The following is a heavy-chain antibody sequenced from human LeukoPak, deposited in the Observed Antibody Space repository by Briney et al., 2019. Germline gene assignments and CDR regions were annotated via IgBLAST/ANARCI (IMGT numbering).Heavy chain of an antibody. J-gene: IGHJ6*03. CDR3: ARGRFLEWLLRHYYYMDV. CDR2: IIPIFGTA. V-gene: IGHV1-69*05. Sequence: GSSVKVSCKASGGTFSSYAISWVRQAPGQGREWMGGIIPIFGTANYAQKFQGRVTITTDESTSTAYMELSSLRSEDTAVYYCARGRFLEWLLRHYYYMDVWGKGTTVTVSS. CDR1: GGTFSSYA. D-gene: IGHD3-3*01.